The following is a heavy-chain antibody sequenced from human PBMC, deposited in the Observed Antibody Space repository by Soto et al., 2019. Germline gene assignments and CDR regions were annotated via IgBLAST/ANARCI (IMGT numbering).Heavy chain of an antibody. CDR3: ARDRCSGGSCYSGPWFDP. Sequence: ASVKVSCKASGYTFTSYAMHWVRQAPGQRLEWMGWINAGNGNTKYSQKFQGRVTITRDTSASTAYMELSSLRSEDTAVYYCARDRCSGGSCYSGPWFDPWGQGTLVTVSS. CDR1: GYTFTSYA. D-gene: IGHD2-15*01. CDR2: INAGNGNT. J-gene: IGHJ5*02. V-gene: IGHV1-3*01.